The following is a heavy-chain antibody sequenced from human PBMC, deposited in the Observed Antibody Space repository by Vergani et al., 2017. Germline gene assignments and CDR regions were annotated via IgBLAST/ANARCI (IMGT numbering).Heavy chain of an antibody. J-gene: IGHJ3*01. CDR1: GDSITSGSFF. V-gene: IGHV4-31*03. CDR3: ARRXERWETLLRDDFDV. D-gene: IGHD1-26*01. Sequence: QVQLQESGPGLVKPSETLSLTCTVSGDSITSGSFFWTWVRLHPGKGLEWIGYLSSGGSTYFNPSLRSRVSVSLDTSQNQFSLKLRSVSAADTAVYFCARRXERWETLLRDDFDVWGQGTFVTVSP. CDR2: LSSGGST.